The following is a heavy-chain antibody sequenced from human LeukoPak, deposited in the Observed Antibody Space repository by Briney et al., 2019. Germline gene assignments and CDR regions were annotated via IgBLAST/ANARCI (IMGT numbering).Heavy chain of an antibody. D-gene: IGHD1-26*01. CDR1: GFSFGDFY. J-gene: IGHJ4*02. Sequence: PGGSLRLSCAASGFSFGDFYMSWIRQAPGMGLEWIAYIGTRSNPIYYADSVKGRVTISRDDAKNSLYLQMNSLRDEDTAVYFCAREARGSGRDFDYWGQGILVTVSS. CDR3: AREARGSGRDFDY. V-gene: IGHV3-11*01. CDR2: IGTRSNPI.